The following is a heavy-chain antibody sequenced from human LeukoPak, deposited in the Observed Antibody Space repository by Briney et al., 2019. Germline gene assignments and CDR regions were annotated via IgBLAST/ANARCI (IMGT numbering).Heavy chain of an antibody. CDR1: GGSISSSSYY. CDR2: IYYSGST. Sequence: SETLSLTCTVSGGSISSSSYYWGWIRQPPGKGLEWIGSIYYSGSTYYNPSLKSRVTISVDTSKNQFSLKLSSVTAADTAVYYCARVGDSSGFFHQPLDYWGQGTLVTVSS. D-gene: IGHD6-19*01. J-gene: IGHJ4*02. CDR3: ARVGDSSGFFHQPLDY. V-gene: IGHV4-39*07.